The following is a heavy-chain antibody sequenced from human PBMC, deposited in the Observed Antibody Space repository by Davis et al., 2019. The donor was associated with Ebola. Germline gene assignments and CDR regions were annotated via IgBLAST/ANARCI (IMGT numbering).Heavy chain of an antibody. CDR1: GFPFSYYW. CDR2: IRQDGSEQ. J-gene: IGHJ5*02. CDR3: ARGIGKMDTSSSGS. D-gene: IGHD6-6*01. Sequence: GESLKISCAASGFPFSYYWMSWVRQAPGKGLAWVANIRQDGSEQYYVDSVKGRFTISRDNAKNSLYLQMSSLRAEDTAVYYCARGIGKMDTSSSGSWGQGTLVTVSS. V-gene: IGHV3-7*01.